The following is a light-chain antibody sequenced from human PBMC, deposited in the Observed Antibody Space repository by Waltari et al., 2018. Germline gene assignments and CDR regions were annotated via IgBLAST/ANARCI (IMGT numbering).Light chain of an antibody. J-gene: IGKJ2*01. Sequence: DIQMTQSPSSLSASVGDRVTITCRASQRIAGRVNWYQQKPGRAPKLPIHATATLQSGVPPRFSGSGSGTDFTLTISSLQPEDFSTYYCQQSYSAPRTFGQGTKLDIK. CDR1: QRIAGR. CDR2: ATA. CDR3: QQSYSAPRT. V-gene: IGKV1-39*01.